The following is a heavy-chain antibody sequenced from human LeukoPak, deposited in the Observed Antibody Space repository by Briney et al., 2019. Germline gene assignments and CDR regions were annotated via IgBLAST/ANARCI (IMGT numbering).Heavy chain of an antibody. V-gene: IGHV3-66*01. CDR1: GFTVSSNY. Sequence: GGSLRLSCAASGFTVSSNYMSWVRQAPGKGLEWVSVIYSGGSTYYADSVKGRFTISRDNSKNTLYLQMNSLRAEDTAVYYCAATWIQLWSPPYYWGQGTLVTVSS. J-gene: IGHJ4*02. D-gene: IGHD5-18*01. CDR2: IYSGGST. CDR3: AATWIQLWSPPYY.